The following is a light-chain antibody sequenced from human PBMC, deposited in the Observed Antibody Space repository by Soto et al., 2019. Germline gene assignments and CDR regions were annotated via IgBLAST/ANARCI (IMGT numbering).Light chain of an antibody. V-gene: IGKV3-20*01. Sequence: EIVMTQSPATLSVSPGERVTLSCRASQSVSSRLAWYQQKPGQAPRLLIYGASSRATGIPDRFSGSGSGTDFTLTISRLEPEDFAVYYCQQYGSSPRFTFGPGTKVDIK. CDR1: QSVSSR. J-gene: IGKJ3*01. CDR2: GAS. CDR3: QQYGSSPRFT.